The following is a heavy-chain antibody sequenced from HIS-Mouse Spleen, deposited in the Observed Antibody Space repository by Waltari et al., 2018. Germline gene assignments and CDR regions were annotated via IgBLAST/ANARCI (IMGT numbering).Heavy chain of an antibody. CDR2: IYSGGST. V-gene: IGHV3-53*01. D-gene: IGHD6-6*01. Sequence: EVQLVESGGGLIQPGGSLRLSCAASGFTVGSNYMSWFRQAPGKGLEWVSVIYSGGSTYYADSVKGRFTISRDNSKNTLYLQMNSLRAEDTAVYYCARELEARPGAFDIWGQGTMVTVSS. CDR3: ARELEARPGAFDI. J-gene: IGHJ3*02. CDR1: GFTVGSNY.